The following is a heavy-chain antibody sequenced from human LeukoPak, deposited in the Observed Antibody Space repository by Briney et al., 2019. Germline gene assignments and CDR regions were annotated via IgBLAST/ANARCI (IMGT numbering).Heavy chain of an antibody. J-gene: IGHJ4*02. CDR1: GFTFSRCG. CDR2: FSYDGINK. D-gene: IGHD1-26*01. Sequence: GGSLRLSCAASGFTFSRCGMHRVRQAPGRGLEWLAVFSYDGINKYYRDSVKGRFTISRDNSKNMLYLQMNNLRAEDTAVYYCAKDASGSFEGFDYWGQGTLVTVSS. V-gene: IGHV3-30*18. CDR3: AKDASGSFEGFDY.